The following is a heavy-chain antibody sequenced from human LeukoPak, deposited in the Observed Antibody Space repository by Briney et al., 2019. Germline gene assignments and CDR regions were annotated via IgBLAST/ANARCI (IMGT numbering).Heavy chain of an antibody. V-gene: IGHV3-21*01. CDR3: ARNRGDSSYFDY. Sequence: GGSLRLSCTASGFTFNGYSMNWVRQAPGKGLEWVSSISTNSSYIYYADSVKGRFTISRNNPKNSLYLQMNSLRAEDTAVYYCARNRGDSSYFDYWGQGTLVTVSS. CDR2: ISTNSSYI. J-gene: IGHJ4*02. D-gene: IGHD4-17*01. CDR1: GFTFNGYS.